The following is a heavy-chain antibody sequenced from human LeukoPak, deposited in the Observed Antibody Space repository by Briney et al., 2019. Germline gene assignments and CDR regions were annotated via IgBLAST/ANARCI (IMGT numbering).Heavy chain of an antibody. V-gene: IGHV3-23*01. CDR3: AKTPFATYYYDSSGFSGY. J-gene: IGHJ4*02. Sequence: PGGSLRLSCAASGFTFSSYGMSWVRQAPGKGLEWVSAISGSGGSTYYADSVKGRFTISRDNSKNTLYLQMNSLRAEDTAVYYCAKTPFATYYYDSSGFSGYWGQGTLVTVSS. D-gene: IGHD3-22*01. CDR2: ISGSGGST. CDR1: GFTFSSYG.